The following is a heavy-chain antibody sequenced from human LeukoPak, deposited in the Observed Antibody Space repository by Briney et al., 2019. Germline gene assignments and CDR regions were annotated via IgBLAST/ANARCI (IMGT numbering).Heavy chain of an antibody. Sequence: GGSLRLSCAASGFTLSSYRMNWVRQAPGRGLEWVSPISSSSSYIYFADSVKGRFTISRDNAKNSLYLQMNSLRAEDTAVYYCARGGILGIVVVPAAILFDYWGQGTLVTVSS. CDR1: GFTLSSYR. J-gene: IGHJ4*02. CDR3: ARGGILGIVVVPAAILFDY. CDR2: ISSSSSYI. D-gene: IGHD2-2*02. V-gene: IGHV3-21*01.